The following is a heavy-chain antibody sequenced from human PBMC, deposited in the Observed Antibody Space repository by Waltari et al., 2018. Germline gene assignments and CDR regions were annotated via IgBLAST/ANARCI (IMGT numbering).Heavy chain of an antibody. Sequence: QVQLQESGPGLVKPSETLSLTCTVSGYSISSGYYWGWLRQPPGKGLEWIGSIYHSGSTYYNPSLKSRVTISVDTSKNQFSLKLSSVTAADTAVYYCARVGLYGLYYFDYWGQGTLVTVSS. D-gene: IGHD3-16*02. CDR1: GYSISSGYY. V-gene: IGHV4-38-2*02. J-gene: IGHJ4*02. CDR3: ARVGLYGLYYFDY. CDR2: IYHSGST.